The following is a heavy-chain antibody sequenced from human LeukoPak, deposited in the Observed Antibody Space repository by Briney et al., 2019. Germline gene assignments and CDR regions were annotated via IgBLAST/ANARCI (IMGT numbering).Heavy chain of an antibody. Sequence: PSETLSLTCTVSGGSISSYYWSWIRQPAGKGLEWIGRIYTSGSTNYNPSLKSRVTMSVDTSKDQISLNLSSVTAADTAVYYCARDSLGFGAFDIWGQGTMITVSS. CDR1: GGSISSYY. CDR2: IYTSGST. D-gene: IGHD3-16*01. CDR3: ARDSLGFGAFDI. V-gene: IGHV4-4*07. J-gene: IGHJ3*02.